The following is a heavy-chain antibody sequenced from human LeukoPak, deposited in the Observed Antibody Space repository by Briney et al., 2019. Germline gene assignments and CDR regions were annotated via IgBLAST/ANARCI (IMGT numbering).Heavy chain of an antibody. J-gene: IGHJ4*02. V-gene: IGHV1-2*02. Sequence: ASVKVSCKASGHTFAGYYMYWVRQAPGQGFEWVGWIHPDSGGTHSAQHLQCRVTMTWDRSITTAYMELSRLESDDTAVYYCARDGPSRMVEFDCWGQGTLVTVSS. CDR1: GHTFAGYY. D-gene: IGHD3-10*01. CDR2: IHPDSGGT. CDR3: ARDGPSRMVEFDC.